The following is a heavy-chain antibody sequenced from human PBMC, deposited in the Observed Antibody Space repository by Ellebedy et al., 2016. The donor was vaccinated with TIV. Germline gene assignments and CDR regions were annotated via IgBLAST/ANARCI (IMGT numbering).Heavy chain of an antibody. Sequence: GESLKISCAASGFTFVSYCMSWVRQAPGKGLEWVANIKHDGSDTSYVDSVKGRFTVSRDNAKNSVYLQMKSLRDEDTAVYYCAREPNGWYHFDSWGQGTLVTVSS. CDR2: IKHDGSDT. CDR1: GFTFVSYC. J-gene: IGHJ4*02. CDR3: AREPNGWYHFDS. V-gene: IGHV3-7*01. D-gene: IGHD6-19*01.